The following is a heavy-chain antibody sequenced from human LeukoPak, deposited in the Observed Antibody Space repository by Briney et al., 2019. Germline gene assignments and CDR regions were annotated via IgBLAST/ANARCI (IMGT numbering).Heavy chain of an antibody. CDR2: ISGSGGST. CDR3: ARDRTWGSQGDY. Sequence: PGGSLRLSCAASGFTFSSYAMSWVRQAPGKGLEWVSAISGSGGSTYYADSVKGRFTISRDNSKNTLYLQMNSLRAEDTAVYYCARDRTWGSQGDYWGQGTLVTVSS. J-gene: IGHJ4*02. D-gene: IGHD3-16*01. CDR1: GFTFSSYA. V-gene: IGHV3-23*01.